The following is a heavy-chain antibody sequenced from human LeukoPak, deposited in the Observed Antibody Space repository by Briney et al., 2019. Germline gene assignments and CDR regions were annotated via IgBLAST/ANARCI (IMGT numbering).Heavy chain of an antibody. CDR1: GGSISSGSYY. D-gene: IGHD6-13*01. CDR2: IYTSGST. Sequence: PSETLSLTCTASGGSISSGSYYWNWIRQPAGKGLEWIGRIYTSGSTNYNPSLKSRVTISVDTSKNRFSLKLSSVTAADTAVYYCASGIPAAGSNAFDVWGQGTMVTVSS. CDR3: ASGIPAAGSNAFDV. V-gene: IGHV4-61*02. J-gene: IGHJ3*01.